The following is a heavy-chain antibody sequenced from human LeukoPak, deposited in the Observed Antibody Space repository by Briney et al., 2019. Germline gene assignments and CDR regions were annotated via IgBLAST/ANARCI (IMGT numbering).Heavy chain of an antibody. CDR2: ISYSGST. V-gene: IGHV4-59*12. CDR1: GGSISNYY. Sequence: PSETLSLTSILAGGSISNYYWSWIWQPPGKGLEWIGYISYSGSTNYNPSLKSRVTISVDSSENQFSLKLTSVTAADTAVYYCARAYCGGDCYSGYYYYMDVWGKGTTVTVS. D-gene: IGHD2-21*02. CDR3: ARAYCGGDCYSGYYYYMDV. J-gene: IGHJ6*03.